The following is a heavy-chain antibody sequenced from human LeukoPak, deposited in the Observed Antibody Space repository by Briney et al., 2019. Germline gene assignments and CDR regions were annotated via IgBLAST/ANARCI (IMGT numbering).Heavy chain of an antibody. CDR1: GYTFTRYG. CDR2: ISAYNGNT. J-gene: IGHJ6*03. CDR3: ARGYYDFWSGYGAYYYYYMDV. Sequence: ASVKVSCKASGYTFTRYGISWVRQAPGQGLEWMGWISAYNGNTNYEQKLQGRVTMTTDTSTSTAYMELRSLRSDDTAVYYCARGYYDFWSGYGAYYYYYMDVWGKGTTVTVSS. D-gene: IGHD3-3*01. V-gene: IGHV1-18*01.